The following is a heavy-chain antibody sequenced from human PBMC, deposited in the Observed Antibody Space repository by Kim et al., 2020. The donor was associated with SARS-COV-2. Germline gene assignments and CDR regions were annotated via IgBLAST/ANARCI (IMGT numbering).Heavy chain of an antibody. Sequence: GGSLRLSCAASGFTFSSYAMHWVRQAPGKGLEWVAVISYDGSNKYYADSVKGRFTISRDNSKNTLYLQMNSLRAEDTAVYYCASPTGYSSSWSHILPPYYYYYGMDVWGQGTTVTVSS. D-gene: IGHD6-13*01. CDR2: ISYDGSNK. CDR1: GFTFSSYA. CDR3: ASPTGYSSSWSHILPPYYYYYGMDV. V-gene: IGHV3-30*04. J-gene: IGHJ6*02.